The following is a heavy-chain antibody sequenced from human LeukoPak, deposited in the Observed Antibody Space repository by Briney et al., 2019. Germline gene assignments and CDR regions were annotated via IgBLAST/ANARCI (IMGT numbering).Heavy chain of an antibody. CDR1: GFTFSRSA. J-gene: IGHJ4*02. CDR3: ARDLRNSGYVDY. D-gene: IGHD5-12*01. Sequence: GGSLRLSCAASGFTFSRSAMHWVRQAPGKGLEWGAVISFDGSKKYYADSVRGRFTISRDDPKNTLYLQMNSLRAEDTAVYYCARDLRNSGYVDYWGQGTLVTVSS. CDR2: ISFDGSKK. V-gene: IGHV3-30-3*01.